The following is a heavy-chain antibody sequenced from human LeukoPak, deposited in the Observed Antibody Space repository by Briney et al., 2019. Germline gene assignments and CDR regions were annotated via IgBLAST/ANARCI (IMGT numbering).Heavy chain of an antibody. CDR1: GGSFSGYY. CDR3: ARVRFGAFNG. J-gene: IGHJ4*02. Sequence: SETLSLTCAVYGGSFSGYYWSWIRQPPGKGLEWIGEINHSGSTNYNPSLKSRVTISVDTSKNQFSLKLSSVTAADTAVYYCARVRFGAFNGWGQGTLVTVSS. D-gene: IGHD3-16*01. V-gene: IGHV4-34*01. CDR2: INHSGST.